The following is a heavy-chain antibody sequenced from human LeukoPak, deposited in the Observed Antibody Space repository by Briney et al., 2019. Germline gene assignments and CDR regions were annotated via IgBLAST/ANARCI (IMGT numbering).Heavy chain of an antibody. J-gene: IGHJ5*02. CDR1: GYTFTSYY. CDR2: IIPIFGTA. CDR3: ASPAYGDSGRPFDP. Sequence: SVKVSCKASGYTFTSYYMHWVRQAPGQGLEWMGGIIPIFGTANYAQKFQGRVTITADESTSTAYMELSSLRSEDTAVYYCASPAYGDSGRPFDPWGQGTLVTVSS. V-gene: IGHV1-69*13. D-gene: IGHD4-17*01.